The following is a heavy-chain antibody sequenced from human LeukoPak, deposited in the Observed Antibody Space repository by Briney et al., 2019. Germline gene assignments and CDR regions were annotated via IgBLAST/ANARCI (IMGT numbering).Heavy chain of an antibody. V-gene: IGHV1-2*02. CDR3: ARGDCRSTSCYHLDY. CDR1: RDTFTDYY. Sequence: ASVRVSCKASRDTFTDYYMHWVRQAPGQGLEWMGWINLNSGGTYYAQKFQGRVTMTRDTSISTAYMELTRLRSDDTAVFYCARGDCRSTSCYHLDYWGQGTLVTVSS. CDR2: INLNSGGT. J-gene: IGHJ4*02. D-gene: IGHD2-2*01.